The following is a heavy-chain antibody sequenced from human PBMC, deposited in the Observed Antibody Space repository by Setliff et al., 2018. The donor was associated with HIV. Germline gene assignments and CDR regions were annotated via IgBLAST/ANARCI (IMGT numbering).Heavy chain of an antibody. CDR1: GDSISSGGSY. D-gene: IGHD6-13*01. J-gene: IGHJ4*02. V-gene: IGHV4-39*01. Sequence: PSETLSLTCTITGDSISSGGSYWGWIRQPPGKGLEWIGNIYYRGSTYYNPSLKSRVTISVDTSKNQFSLKLNSVTAADTAVYYCARLTRITTAGHWGQGTLVTVSS. CDR3: ARLTRITTAGH. CDR2: IYYRGST.